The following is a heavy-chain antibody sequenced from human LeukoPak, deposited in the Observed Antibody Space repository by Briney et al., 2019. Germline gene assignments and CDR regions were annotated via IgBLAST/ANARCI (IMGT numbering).Heavy chain of an antibody. D-gene: IGHD6-25*01. CDR2: INPSGNST. J-gene: IGHJ4*02. Sequence: ASVKVSFKASGYTFTNYYMHWVRQAPRQGLEWMGIINPSGNSTSYAQIFQGRVTMTRDTSTSTVYMELSSVRSEDTAVYYCARGYSSGYRIDYWGQGTLVTVSS. CDR1: GYTFTNYY. CDR3: ARGYSSGYRIDY. V-gene: IGHV1-46*01.